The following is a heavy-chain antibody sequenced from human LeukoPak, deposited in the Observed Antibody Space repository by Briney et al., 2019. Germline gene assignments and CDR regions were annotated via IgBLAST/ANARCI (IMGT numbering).Heavy chain of an antibody. V-gene: IGHV3-30*03. CDR2: ISYDGSNK. Sequence: GGSLRLSCAASGFTFSNYGMHWVRQAPGKGLEWVVVISYDGSNKYYADSVKGRFTISRDNSKNTLYLEMNSLRADDTAVYYCAREVTVAGSDKRFDYWGQGTLVTVSS. CDR3: AREVTVAGSDKRFDY. CDR1: GFTFSNYG. D-gene: IGHD6-19*01. J-gene: IGHJ4*02.